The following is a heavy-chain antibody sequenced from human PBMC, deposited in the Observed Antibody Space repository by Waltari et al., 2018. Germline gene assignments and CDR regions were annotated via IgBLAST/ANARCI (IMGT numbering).Heavy chain of an antibody. CDR2: SYTGDSDN. V-gene: IGHV5-51*03. Sequence: EVQLVQSGAEVKKPGESLKISCKGSGYSFTSYWIGWVRQMPGKGLEWMGLSYTGDSDNSYSPAFQGQGTSSADKSISTAYLEWSSRKASDTARYYCARPIRASGAFDIWGQGTMVTVSS. J-gene: IGHJ3*02. CDR3: ARPIRASGAFDI. D-gene: IGHD7-27*01. CDR1: GYSFTSYW.